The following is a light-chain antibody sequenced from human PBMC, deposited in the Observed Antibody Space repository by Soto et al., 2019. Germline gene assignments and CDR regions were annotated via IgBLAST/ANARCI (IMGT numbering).Light chain of an antibody. J-gene: IGLJ1*01. CDR2: EVS. CDR1: NSDVGGYNY. V-gene: IGLV2-8*01. Sequence: QSALTQPPSASGTPGQSVTISCTGTNSDVGGYNYVSWYQHHPGKAPKLMIYEVSKRPSGVPDRFSGSKSGNTASLTVSGLQAEDEADYYCSSYAGSNNLGVFGTGTKVTVL. CDR3: SSYAGSNNLGV.